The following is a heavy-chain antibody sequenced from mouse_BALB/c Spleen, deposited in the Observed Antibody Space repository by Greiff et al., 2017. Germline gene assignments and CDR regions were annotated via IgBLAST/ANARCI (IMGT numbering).Heavy chain of an antibody. V-gene: IGHV1S29*02. Sequence: EVQLQQSGPELVKPGASVKISFKASGYTFTDYNMHWVKQSHGKSLEWIGYIYPYNGGTGYNQKFKSKATLTVDNSSSTAYMELRSLTSEDSAVYYCARLAYGSSYNYFDYWGQGTTLTVSS. J-gene: IGHJ2*01. CDR2: IYPYNGGT. D-gene: IGHD1-1*01. CDR3: ARLAYGSSYNYFDY. CDR1: GYTFTDYN.